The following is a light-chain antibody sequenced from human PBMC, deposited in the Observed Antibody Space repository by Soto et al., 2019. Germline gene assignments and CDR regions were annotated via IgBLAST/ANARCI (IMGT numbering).Light chain of an antibody. CDR3: CSYAGTYTWV. J-gene: IGLJ3*02. V-gene: IGLV2-11*01. CDR1: SSDVVGYNY. Sequence: QSALTQPRSVSGSPGQSVTISCPGTSSDVVGYNYVSWYQQHPGKAPKLMIFDVSKRPSGVPDRFSGSKSGNTASLTISGLQADDEADYYCCSYAGTYTWVFGGGTKLTVL. CDR2: DVS.